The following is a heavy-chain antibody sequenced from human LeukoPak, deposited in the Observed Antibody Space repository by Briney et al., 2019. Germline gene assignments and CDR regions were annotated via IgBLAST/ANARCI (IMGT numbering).Heavy chain of an antibody. Sequence: SGGSLRLSCADAGITFTNVWMTWVSQAPGKGLEWVGRIYRSSNGETTDYGAPVKGRFTMSRDDSKNTLYLQMNSLNNEDTAVFDFPTSSSGSCPFWGQGTLVTVSS. CDR2: IYRSSNGETT. CDR3: PTSSSGSCPF. V-gene: IGHV3-15*01. D-gene: IGHD6-19*01. CDR1: GITFTNVW. J-gene: IGHJ4*02.